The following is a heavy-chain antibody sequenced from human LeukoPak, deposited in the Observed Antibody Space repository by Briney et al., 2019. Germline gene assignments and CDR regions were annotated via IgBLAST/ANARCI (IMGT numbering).Heavy chain of an antibody. CDR3: ATGERGATATDY. CDR1: GYTLTELS. V-gene: IGHV1-24*01. D-gene: IGHD1-26*01. Sequence: ASVKVSCKVSGYTLTELSMHWVRQAPGKGLEWMGGFDPEDGETIYAQKFQGRVTMTEDTSTDTAYMELSSLRSEDTAVYYYATGERGATATDYWGQGTLVTVSS. J-gene: IGHJ4*02. CDR2: FDPEDGET.